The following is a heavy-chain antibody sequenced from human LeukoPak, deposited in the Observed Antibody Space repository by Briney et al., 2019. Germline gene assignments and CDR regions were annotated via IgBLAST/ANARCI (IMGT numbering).Heavy chain of an antibody. D-gene: IGHD7-27*01. CDR1: GFTFSDNA. CDR2: ITGDGGTT. CDR3: AKGLSGEPFDY. V-gene: IGHV3-23*01. Sequence: PGGSLRVCCTASGFTFSDNAMSWVRQAPGKGLEWVSIITGDGGTTYYADSVKGRFTISRDNSKNTLYLQMNSLRAEDTAVYSCAKGLSGEPFDYWGQGTLVTVSS. J-gene: IGHJ4*02.